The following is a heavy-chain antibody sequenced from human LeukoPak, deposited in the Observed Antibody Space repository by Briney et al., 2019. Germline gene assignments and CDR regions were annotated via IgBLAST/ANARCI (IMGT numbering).Heavy chain of an antibody. Sequence: PGRSLRLSCAASGFTFNNYGMHWVRQAPGKGLEWVAVIWYDGSNKYYADSVKGRFTISRDNAKNSLYLQMNSLRAEDTAVYYCARVGGSAPYYYYGMDVWGQGTTVTVSS. V-gene: IGHV3-33*01. D-gene: IGHD3-10*01. J-gene: IGHJ6*02. CDR2: IWYDGSNK. CDR3: ARVGGSAPYYYYGMDV. CDR1: GFTFNNYG.